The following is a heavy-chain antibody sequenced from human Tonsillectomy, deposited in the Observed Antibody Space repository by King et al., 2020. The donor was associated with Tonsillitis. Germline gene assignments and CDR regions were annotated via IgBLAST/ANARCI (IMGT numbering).Heavy chain of an antibody. Sequence: VQLVESGGGVVQPGGSLRLSCAASGLTVSASIIHWVRQTPGKGLEWVALVAHDGNSKNYAGTMKGRFTISGDNSHNTVFLQMNSLRAEDTAVYYCAREAYSSGRCGIFDIWGQGTKVTVSS. J-gene: IGHJ3*02. D-gene: IGHD6-19*01. V-gene: IGHV3-30*01. CDR1: GLTVSASI. CDR3: AREAYSSGRCGIFDI. CDR2: VAHDGNSK.